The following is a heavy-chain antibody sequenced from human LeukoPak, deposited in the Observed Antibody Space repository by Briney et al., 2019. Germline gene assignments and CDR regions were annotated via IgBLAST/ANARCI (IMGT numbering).Heavy chain of an antibody. J-gene: IGHJ6*03. CDR1: GGSISSYY. CDR3: ARDGYSGWYEDYYYYMDV. D-gene: IGHD6-19*01. Sequence: PSETLSLTCTVSGGSISSYYWSWIRQPPGKGLEWIGSIYYSGSTYYNPSLKSRVTISVDTSKNQFSLKLSSVTAADTAVYYCARDGYSGWYEDYYYYMDVWGKGATVTVSS. V-gene: IGHV4-59*12. CDR2: IYYSGST.